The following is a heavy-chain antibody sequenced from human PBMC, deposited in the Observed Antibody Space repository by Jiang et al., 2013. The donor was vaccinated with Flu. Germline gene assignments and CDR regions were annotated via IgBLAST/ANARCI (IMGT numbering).Heavy chain of an antibody. CDR2: ISSSSSYI. V-gene: IGHV3-21*01. D-gene: IGHD5-12*01. CDR1: GFTFSSYS. CDR3: ARDPDVSGGYEEGFDY. Sequence: VQLLESGGGLVKPGGSLRLSCAASGFTFSSYSMNWVRQAPGKGLEWVSSISSSSSYIYYADSVKGRFTISRDNAKNSLYLQMNSLRAEDTAVYYCARDPDVSGGYEEGFDYWGQGTLVTVSS. J-gene: IGHJ4*02.